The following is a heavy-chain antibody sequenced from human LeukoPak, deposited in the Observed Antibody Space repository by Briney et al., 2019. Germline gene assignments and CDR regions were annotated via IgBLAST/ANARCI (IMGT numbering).Heavy chain of an antibody. CDR1: GFTFSSYA. J-gene: IGHJ3*02. Sequence: GGSLRLSCAASGFTFSSYAMSWVRQAPGKGLEWVSAISGSGGSTYYADSVKGRFTISRDNSKNTLYLQMNSLRAEDTAVYYCAKPRIFGVVIPLGENAFDIWGQGTMVTVSS. V-gene: IGHV3-23*01. CDR2: ISGSGGST. CDR3: AKPRIFGVVIPLGENAFDI. D-gene: IGHD3-3*01.